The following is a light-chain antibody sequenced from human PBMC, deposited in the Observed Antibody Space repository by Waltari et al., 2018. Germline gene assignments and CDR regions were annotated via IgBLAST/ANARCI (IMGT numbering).Light chain of an antibody. CDR1: SGSISTTSY. V-gene: IGLV8-61*01. Sequence: QTVVTQEPSLSVSLGGTVTLPCALRSGSISTTSYATWYQQTPGQAPRTLVYKANARSSGVPDRFSGSSLGNTAALTITGAQADDESDYYCALYMGSGIWVFGGGTRLTVL. CDR2: KAN. J-gene: IGLJ3*02. CDR3: ALYMGSGIWV.